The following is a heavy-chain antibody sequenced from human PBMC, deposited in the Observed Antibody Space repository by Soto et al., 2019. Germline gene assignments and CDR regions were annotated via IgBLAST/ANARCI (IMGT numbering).Heavy chain of an antibody. Sequence: LSLTCAVSGGSISSGGYSWSWIRQPPGKGLEWIGYIYHSGSTYYNPSLKSRVTISVDKSKNQFSLKLSSVTAADTAVYYCARAHCSGGSCYSVQHWFDPWGQGTLVTVSS. J-gene: IGHJ5*02. D-gene: IGHD2-15*01. V-gene: IGHV4-30-2*01. CDR3: ARAHCSGGSCYSVQHWFDP. CDR1: GGSISSGGYS. CDR2: IYHSGST.